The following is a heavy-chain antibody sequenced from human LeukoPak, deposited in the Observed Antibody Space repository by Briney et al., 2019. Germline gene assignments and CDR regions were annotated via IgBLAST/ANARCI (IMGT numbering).Heavy chain of an antibody. Sequence: GGSLRLSCAASGFTFSSYAMSWVRQAPEKGLEWVSAISGSGGSTYYADSVKGRFTISRDNSKNTLYLQMNSLRAEDTAVYYCAKERSYSSSWYGVFDYWGQGTLVTVSS. V-gene: IGHV3-23*01. CDR2: ISGSGGST. CDR1: GFTFSSYA. CDR3: AKERSYSSSWYGVFDY. J-gene: IGHJ4*02. D-gene: IGHD6-13*01.